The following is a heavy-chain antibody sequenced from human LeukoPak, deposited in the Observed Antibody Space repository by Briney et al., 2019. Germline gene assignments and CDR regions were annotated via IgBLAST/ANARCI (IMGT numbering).Heavy chain of an antibody. V-gene: IGHV4-39*01. Sequence: SETLSLTCTVSGGSISSSSYYWGWIRQPPGKGLECIGSIYYSGSTYYNPSLKSRVTISVDTSKNQFSLKLSSVTAADTAVYYCARRAYCSSTSCYGNWYFGIWGRGTLVTVSS. CDR1: GGSISSSSYY. D-gene: IGHD2-2*01. CDR3: ARRAYCSSTSCYGNWYFGI. CDR2: IYYSGST. J-gene: IGHJ2*01.